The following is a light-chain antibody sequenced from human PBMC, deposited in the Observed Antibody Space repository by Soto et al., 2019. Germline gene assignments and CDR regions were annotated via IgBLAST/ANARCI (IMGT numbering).Light chain of an antibody. CDR2: DAS. CDR1: QRISTW. Sequence: DIQMTQSPSTLSASVGDGGTITCRASQRISTWLAWYQQKPGKAPKLLISDASSLETGVPSRFSGSGSGTKFTLTTNNLQPDDFATYYCQNYKSYWTCGQGTKLDIK. J-gene: IGKJ1*01. CDR3: QNYKSYWT. V-gene: IGKV1-5*01.